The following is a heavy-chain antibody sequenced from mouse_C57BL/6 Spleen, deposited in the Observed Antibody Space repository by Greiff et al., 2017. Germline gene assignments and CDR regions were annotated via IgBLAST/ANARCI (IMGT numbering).Heavy chain of an antibody. CDR3: ARSYYGSSYGYFDV. V-gene: IGHV1-82*01. J-gene: IGHJ1*03. Sequence: QVQLQQSGPELVKPGASVKISCKASGYAFSSSWMNWVKQRPGKGLEWIGRIYPGDGDTNYNGKFKGKATLTADKSSSTAYMQLSSLTSEDSAVYFGARSYYGSSYGYFDVWGTGTTVTVSS. CDR2: IYPGDGDT. CDR1: GYAFSSSW. D-gene: IGHD1-1*01.